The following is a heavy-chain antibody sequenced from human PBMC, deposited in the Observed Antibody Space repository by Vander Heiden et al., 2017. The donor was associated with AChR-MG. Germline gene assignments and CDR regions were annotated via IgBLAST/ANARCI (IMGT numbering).Heavy chain of an antibody. Sequence: QVQLVQSGAEVKKPGASVKVSCKASGYTFTSYDINWVRQATGQGLEWMGWMNPNSGNTGYAQKFQGRVTMTRNTSISTAYMELSSLRSEDTAVYYCARGRAYYDFWSGYSDTYYMDVWGKGPTVTVSS. CDR3: ARGRAYYDFWSGYSDTYYMDV. CDR1: GYTFTSYD. V-gene: IGHV1-8*01. D-gene: IGHD3-3*01. CDR2: MNPNSGNT. J-gene: IGHJ6*03.